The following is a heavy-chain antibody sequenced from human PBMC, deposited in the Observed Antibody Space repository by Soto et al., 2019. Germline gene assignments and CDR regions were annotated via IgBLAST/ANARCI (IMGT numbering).Heavy chain of an antibody. CDR1: GFTFSNYW. CDR3: ARGECGGGTCYSLAGSFYYYMDV. CDR2: INSDGSVS. D-gene: IGHD2-15*01. J-gene: IGHJ6*03. V-gene: IGHV3-74*02. Sequence: EVQLVESGGGLVQPGESLRLSCAASGFTFSNYWMYWVRQAPGKGLEWVSRINSDGSVSSYADSVKGRLTISRDNVKNTLYLQMDSLRADDTAVYYCARGECGGGTCYSLAGSFYYYMDVWGKGTTVTVFS.